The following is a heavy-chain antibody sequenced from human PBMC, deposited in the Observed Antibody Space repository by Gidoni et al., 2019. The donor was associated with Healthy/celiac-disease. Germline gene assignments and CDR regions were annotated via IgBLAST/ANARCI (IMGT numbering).Heavy chain of an antibody. D-gene: IGHD3-22*01. Sequence: EVQLVESGGGLVKPGGSLRLSCAASGFTFSSYSMNWVRQAPGNGLEWVSSISSSSSYIYYADSVKGRFTISRDNAKNSLYLQMNSLRAEDTAVYYCARGRGSGYCFDYWGQGTLVTVSS. CDR3: ARGRGSGYCFDY. CDR1: GFTFSSYS. J-gene: IGHJ4*02. V-gene: IGHV3-21*01. CDR2: ISSSSSYI.